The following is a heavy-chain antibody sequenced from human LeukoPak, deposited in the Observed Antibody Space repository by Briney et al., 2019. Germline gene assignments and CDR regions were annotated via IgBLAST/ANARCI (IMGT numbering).Heavy chain of an antibody. J-gene: IGHJ4*02. D-gene: IGHD2/OR15-2a*01. V-gene: IGHV3-30-3*01. CDR2: ISYDESNK. Sequence: GGSLRLSCVVTGITLTTYTMYWVRQAPGKGLEWVAIISYDESNKYYADSVKGRFTISRDNNKDTVFLQMNNLRSEDTALYYCARIGFSATTSSYWGRGTRVIVSS. CDR3: ARIGFSATTSSY. CDR1: GITLTTYT.